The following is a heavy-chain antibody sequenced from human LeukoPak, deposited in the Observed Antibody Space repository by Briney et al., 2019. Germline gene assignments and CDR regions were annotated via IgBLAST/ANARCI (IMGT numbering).Heavy chain of an antibody. CDR1: GYTFTDYY. CDR3: ATLPSGDYATFDY. Sequence: VKVPCKVSGYTFTDYYMHWVQQAPGKGLEWMGLVDPGDGETIYAEKFQGRVTITADTSTDTAYMELSSLRSEDTAVYYCATLPSGDYATFDYWGQGTLVTVSS. CDR2: VDPGDGET. V-gene: IGHV1-69-2*01. D-gene: IGHD4-17*01. J-gene: IGHJ4*02.